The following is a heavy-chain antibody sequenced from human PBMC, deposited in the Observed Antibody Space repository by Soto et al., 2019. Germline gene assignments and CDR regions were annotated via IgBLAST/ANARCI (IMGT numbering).Heavy chain of an antibody. CDR1: GFTFSNYA. D-gene: IGHD2-2*01. CDR2: ISSTGYST. J-gene: IGHJ5*02. Sequence: EVQLLESGGTLVQPGGSLRLSCAASGFTFSNYAMSWVRQAPGKGLEWVSGISSTGYSTFYADSVQGRFTISRDNSKNTPYMQMNSLRDEDTAVYYCAKDILDRAPAVWVDHWGEGSLFTVSS. V-gene: IGHV3-23*01. CDR3: AKDILDRAPAVWVDH.